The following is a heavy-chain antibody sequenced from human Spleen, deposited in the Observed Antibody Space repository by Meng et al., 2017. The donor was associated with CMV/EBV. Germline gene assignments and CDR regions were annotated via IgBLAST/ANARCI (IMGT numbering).Heavy chain of an antibody. J-gene: IGHJ6*02. CDR1: GGSFSGYY. V-gene: IGHV4-34*01. CDR3: ARGDGGGSYLKRGMDV. D-gene: IGHD1-26*01. Sequence: YGGSFSGYYWSWIRQPPGKGLEWIGEINHSGSTNYNPSLKSRVTISVDTSKNQFSLKLSSVTAADTAVYYCARGDGGGSYLKRGMDVWGQGTTVTVSS. CDR2: INHSGST.